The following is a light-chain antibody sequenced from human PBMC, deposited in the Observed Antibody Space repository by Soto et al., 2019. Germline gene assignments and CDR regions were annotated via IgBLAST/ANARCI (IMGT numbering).Light chain of an antibody. CDR3: QQSYSTPQT. CDR2: DAS. J-gene: IGKJ1*01. CDR1: HNIERW. Sequence: IQMTQSPSTLSASVGDRVTITCRASHNIERWMAWYQQKPGKAPSLLIFDASTLHSGVPSRFSGSGSGTDFTLTISSLQPEDFATYYCQQSYSTPQTFGQGTKVDIK. V-gene: IGKV1-39*01.